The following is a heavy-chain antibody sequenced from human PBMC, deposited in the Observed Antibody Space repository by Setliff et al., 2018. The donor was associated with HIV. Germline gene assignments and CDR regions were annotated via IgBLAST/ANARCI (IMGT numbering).Heavy chain of an antibody. CDR1: GGSFSGYY. CDR2: TNHSGST. Sequence: PSETLSLTCAVYGGSFSGYYWSWIRQPPGKGLEWIGETNHSGSTNYNPSLKSRVTMSVDTSKNQFSLNLSSATAADTAVYYCARDVGSGWFNWFDPWGQGTLVTVSS. J-gene: IGHJ5*02. V-gene: IGHV4-34*01. CDR3: ARDVGSGWFNWFDP. D-gene: IGHD6-19*01.